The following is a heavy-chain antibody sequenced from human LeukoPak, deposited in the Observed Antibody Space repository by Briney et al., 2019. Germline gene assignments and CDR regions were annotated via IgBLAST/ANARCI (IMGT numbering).Heavy chain of an antibody. CDR1: GYTFTDYA. J-gene: IGHJ1*01. CDR3: ARDLEEQLAFQH. CDR2: INAANGHT. Sequence: ASVKVSCKASGYTFTDYAIYWVRQAPGQRLEWMGWINAANGHTKHSQKFQGRITITRDTIATTVYMDLSNLRADDTAVYYCARDLEEQLAFQHWGQGTLVSVSS. D-gene: IGHD6-6*01. V-gene: IGHV1-3*01.